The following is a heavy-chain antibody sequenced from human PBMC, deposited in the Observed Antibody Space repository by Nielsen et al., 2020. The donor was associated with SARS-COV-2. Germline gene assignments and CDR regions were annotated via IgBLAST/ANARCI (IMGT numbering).Heavy chain of an antibody. J-gene: IGHJ4*02. D-gene: IGHD1-26*01. CDR1: GDSVSSHDC. CDR2: VSHSGST. V-gene: IGHV4-4*02. Sequence: SETLSLTCAVSGDSVSSHDCWTCVRQSPGKGLGWIGEVSHSGSTNYNPSLKSRVTLSMDKSKNQFSQRLTSVSAADTAVYFCARGLVGATLCFWGRGRLVIVTT. CDR3: ARGLVGATLCF.